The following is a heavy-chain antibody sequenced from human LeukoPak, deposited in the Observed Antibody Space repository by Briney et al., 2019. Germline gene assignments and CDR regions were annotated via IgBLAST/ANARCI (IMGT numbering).Heavy chain of an antibody. CDR2: ISDGGDTT. V-gene: IGHV3-23*01. D-gene: IGHD4-23*01. J-gene: IGHJ4*02. Sequence: GGSLRLSCAPSGFTFSSYAMNWVRQAPGKGLEWVSVISDGGDTTFYAGSVKGRFTISKHNSKNTLYVQMNNLGAEDTAVYYCAKAGGGTGYGGNSGNVYWGRGPLVILSS. CDR1: GFTFSSYA. CDR3: AKAGGGTGYGGNSGNVY.